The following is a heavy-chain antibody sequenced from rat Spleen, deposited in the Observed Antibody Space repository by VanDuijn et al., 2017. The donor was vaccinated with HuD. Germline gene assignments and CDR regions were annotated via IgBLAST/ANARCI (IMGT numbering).Heavy chain of an antibody. D-gene: IGHD1-1*01. CDR1: GFTFSNYY. V-gene: IGHV5-27*01. CDR2: ISTSGGST. J-gene: IGHJ2*01. Sequence: EVQLVESGGGLVQPGRSLKLSCAASGFTFSNYYMAWVRQAPTKGLEWVASISTSGGSTYYRDSVKGRFTISRDNAKSTLYLQMNSLRSEDTATYYCTKDYYSGGYWGQGVMVTVSS. CDR3: TKDYYSGGY.